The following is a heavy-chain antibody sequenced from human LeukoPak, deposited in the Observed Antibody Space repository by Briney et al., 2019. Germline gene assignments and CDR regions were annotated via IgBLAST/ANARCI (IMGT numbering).Heavy chain of an antibody. CDR3: AKGSRSIAVDNLCDY. D-gene: IGHD6-6*01. CDR2: ISSSGGST. Sequence: GSLILSCAASGFTFSSSAMSWVRQAPGKGLEWVSVISSSGGSTYYADSVKGRFTIFRDNSKNTLYLQMSSLRAEDTAVYYCAKGSRSIAVDNLCDYWGQGTLVTVSS. V-gene: IGHV3-23*01. J-gene: IGHJ4*02. CDR1: GFTFSSSA.